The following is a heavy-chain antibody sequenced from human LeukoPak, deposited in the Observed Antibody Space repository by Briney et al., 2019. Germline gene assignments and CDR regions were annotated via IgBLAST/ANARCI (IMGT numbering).Heavy chain of an antibody. J-gene: IGHJ4*02. V-gene: IGHV5-51*01. CDR1: GYSFATYW. CDR3: ARLGMGVAAAGYYFDY. CDR2: IYPGDSDT. Sequence: GESLKISCEGSGYSFATYWIAWVRQMPRKGLEWMAIIYPGDSDTRYSPSFQGQVTISADKSISTAYLQWSSLKASDTAIYYCARLGMGVAAAGYYFDYWGQGTLVTVSS. D-gene: IGHD6-13*01.